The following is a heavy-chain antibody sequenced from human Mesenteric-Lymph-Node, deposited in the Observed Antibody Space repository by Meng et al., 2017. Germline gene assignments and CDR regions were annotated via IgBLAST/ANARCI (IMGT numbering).Heavy chain of an antibody. CDR1: GFTFSSYG. Sequence: VPLGESGGGVVQPGRSLRLACAASGFTFSSYGMHWVRQAPGKGLEWVAVIWYDGSNKYYADSVKGRFTISRDNSKNTLYLQMNSLRAEDTAVYFCARDLDHYFDYWGQGTLVTVSS. V-gene: IGHV3-33*01. CDR3: ARDLDHYFDY. CDR2: IWYDGSNK. J-gene: IGHJ4*02. D-gene: IGHD3-3*01.